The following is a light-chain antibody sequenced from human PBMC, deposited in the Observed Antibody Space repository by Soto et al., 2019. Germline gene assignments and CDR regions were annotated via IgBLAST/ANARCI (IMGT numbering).Light chain of an antibody. J-gene: IGLJ1*01. Sequence: QSVLTQPASVSGSPGQSITISCTGTTSDVGSHNYVSWYQQHPGKAPKLMISNVSNRPSGVSNRFSGSKSGDTASLTISGLQAEDEADYYCLSYTTTSTYVFGTGTKLTVL. V-gene: IGLV2-14*01. CDR2: NVS. CDR3: LSYTTTSTYV. CDR1: TSDVGSHNY.